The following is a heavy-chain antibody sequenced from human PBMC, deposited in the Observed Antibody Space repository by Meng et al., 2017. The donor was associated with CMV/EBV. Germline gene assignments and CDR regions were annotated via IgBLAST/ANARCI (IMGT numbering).Heavy chain of an antibody. CDR2: ISSSSSYI. D-gene: IGHD3-9*01. Sequence: GGSLRLSCAASGFTFSSYSMNWVRQAPGKGLEWVSSISSSSSYIYYADSVKGRFTISRDNAKNSLYLQMNSLRAEDTAVYYCATLVILDAFDIWGQGTMVTVSS. CDR1: GFTFSSYS. CDR3: ATLVILDAFDI. V-gene: IGHV3-21*01. J-gene: IGHJ3*02.